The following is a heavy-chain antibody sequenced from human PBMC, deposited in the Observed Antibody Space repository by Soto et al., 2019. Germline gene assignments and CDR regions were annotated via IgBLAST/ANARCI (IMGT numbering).Heavy chain of an antibody. Sequence: LSLTCAVYGGSFSGYYWSWIRQPPGKGLEWIGEINHSGSTNYNPSLKSRVTISVDTSKNQFSLKLSSVTAADTAVYYCARRWVYPGTFDYWGQGTLVTVSS. J-gene: IGHJ4*02. D-gene: IGHD1-1*01. CDR1: GGSFSGYY. CDR2: INHSGST. V-gene: IGHV4-34*01. CDR3: ARRWVYPGTFDY.